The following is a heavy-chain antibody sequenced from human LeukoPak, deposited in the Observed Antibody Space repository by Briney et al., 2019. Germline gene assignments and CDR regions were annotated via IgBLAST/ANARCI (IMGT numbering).Heavy chain of an antibody. J-gene: IGHJ4*02. Sequence: GASVKVSCRASGYTFSSYWMNWVRQAPGKGLEWVSGIRDSGDDTFYADSVRGRFTISRDNSKNILYLQMNSLRVEDTPVYYCVKELAVIGTPLLDYWGQGNLVTVSS. D-gene: IGHD4-11*01. CDR3: VKELAVIGTPLLDY. V-gene: IGHV3-23*01. CDR2: IRDSGDDT. CDR1: GYTFSSYW.